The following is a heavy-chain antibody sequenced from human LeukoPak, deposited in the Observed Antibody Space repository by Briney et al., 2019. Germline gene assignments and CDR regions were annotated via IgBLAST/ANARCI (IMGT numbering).Heavy chain of an antibody. J-gene: IGHJ4*02. CDR1: GYTFTDDH. D-gene: IGHD6-19*01. CDR3: ATVDVIAVAGKRVNYFDY. CDR2: FDPEDGET. Sequence: GASVKVSCKTSGYTFTDDHLHWVRQAPGKGLEWMEGFDPEDGETIYAQKFQGRVTMTEDTSTDTAYMELSSLRSEDTAVYYCATVDVIAVAGKRVNYFDYWAREPWSPSPQ. V-gene: IGHV1-24*01.